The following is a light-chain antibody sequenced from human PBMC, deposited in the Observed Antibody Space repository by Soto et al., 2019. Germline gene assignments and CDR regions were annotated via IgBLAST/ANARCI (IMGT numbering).Light chain of an antibody. V-gene: IGLV2-23*01. CDR1: SSDIGTYNL. Sequence: QSALTQPASVSGSPGQSITISCTGTSSDIGTYNLVSWYQHYPGKAPKLMIYEAIKRPSGVSNRFSGSKSCNTAFLTISGLQAEDEADYCCCSYAGSGTANYVFGSWPNVTVL. CDR3: CSYAGSGTANYV. CDR2: EAI. J-gene: IGLJ1*01.